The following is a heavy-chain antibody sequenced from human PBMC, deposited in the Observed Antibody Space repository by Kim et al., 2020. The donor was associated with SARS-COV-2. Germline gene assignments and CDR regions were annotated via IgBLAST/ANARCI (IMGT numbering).Heavy chain of an antibody. V-gene: IGHV3-23*01. Sequence: GGSLRLSCAGSGFTFSTYGINWVRQALGKGLEWVSLITGSATNTYYADAVRGRFTISRDNSKNTMFLQMSSLRAEDTAVYYCVRRGAPGSYYYMDVWGKGTTVTVSS. CDR2: ITGSATNT. CDR1: GFTFSTYG. J-gene: IGHJ6*03. CDR3: VRRGAPGSYYYMDV. D-gene: IGHD3-10*01.